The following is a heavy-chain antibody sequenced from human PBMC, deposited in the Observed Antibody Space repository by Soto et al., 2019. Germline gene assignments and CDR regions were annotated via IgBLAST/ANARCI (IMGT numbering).Heavy chain of an antibody. CDR1: GYTFTDYR. CDR3: ARPAGRLANWFDP. Sequence: QVQLVQSGVEVKKPGASVKVSCKASGYTFTDYRMIWVRQAPGQGLEWMGIINPSGGSTDYAPNFQGRVTLTRDSFTSTVYMELSNLRSEDTAVYYCARPAGRLANWFDPWGQGTLVIVSS. D-gene: IGHD6-6*01. J-gene: IGHJ5*02. CDR2: INPSGGST. V-gene: IGHV1-46*01.